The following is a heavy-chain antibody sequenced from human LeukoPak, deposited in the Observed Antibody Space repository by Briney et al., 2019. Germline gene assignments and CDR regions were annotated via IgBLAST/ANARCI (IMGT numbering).Heavy chain of an antibody. CDR1: GGSISSYY. CDR3: ARDSSYKFDP. V-gene: IGHV4-59*01. Sequence: SETLSLTCTVSGGSISSYYWSWIRQPPGKGLEWIGYIYYSGSTNYNPSLKSRVTISVDTSKDQFSLKLSSVTAADTAVYYCARDSSYKFDPWGQGTLVTVSS. D-gene: IGHD6-6*01. J-gene: IGHJ5*02. CDR2: IYYSGST.